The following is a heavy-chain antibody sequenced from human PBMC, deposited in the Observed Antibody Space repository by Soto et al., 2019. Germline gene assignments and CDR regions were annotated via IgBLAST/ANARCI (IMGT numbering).Heavy chain of an antibody. CDR2: IDWDDDK. V-gene: IGHV2-70*11. J-gene: IGHJ6*02. CDR1: GFSLSTSGMC. D-gene: IGHD3-10*01. Sequence: SGSYAGEPAQTLTMTCTFSGFSLSTSGMCVSWIRQPPGKALEWLARIDWDDDKYYSTSLKTRLTISKDTSKNQVVLTMTNMDPVDTATYYCARIRLGRDYYYYGMDVWGQGTTVTVSS. CDR3: ARIRLGRDYYYYGMDV.